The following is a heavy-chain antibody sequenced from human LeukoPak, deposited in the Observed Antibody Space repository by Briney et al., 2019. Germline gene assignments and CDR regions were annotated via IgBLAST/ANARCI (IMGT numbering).Heavy chain of an antibody. CDR3: AKGRTVTRGNWFDP. Sequence: GGSLRLSCAASGFTFDNFPMSWVRQAPGKGLEWVSLITDNGLITNYADSVKGRFTISRDNSKNTLYLQMNSLRAEDTAVYYCAKGRTVTRGNWFDPWGQGTLVTVSS. D-gene: IGHD4-17*01. CDR2: ITDNGLIT. V-gene: IGHV3-23*01. J-gene: IGHJ5*02. CDR1: GFTFDNFP.